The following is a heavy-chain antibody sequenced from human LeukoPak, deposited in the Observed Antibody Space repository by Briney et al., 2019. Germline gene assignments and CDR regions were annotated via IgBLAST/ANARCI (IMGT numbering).Heavy chain of an antibody. V-gene: IGHV3-48*03. CDR2: ISSSGTTI. CDR1: GFTFRTHE. D-gene: IGHD3-10*01. CDR3: AREGSTLGSSGSGSHYNFDY. Sequence: GGSLRLSCAASGFTFRTHEMHWVRQAPGKGAEWVSYISSSGTTIYYADSVRGRFTISRDNAKNSLYLQMNSLRAEDTAVYYCAREGSTLGSSGSGSHYNFDYWGQGTLVTVSS. J-gene: IGHJ4*02.